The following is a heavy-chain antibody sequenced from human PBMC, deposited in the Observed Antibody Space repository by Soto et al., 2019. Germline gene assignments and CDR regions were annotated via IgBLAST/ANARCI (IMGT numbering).Heavy chain of an antibody. J-gene: IGHJ4*02. D-gene: IGHD3-22*01. Sequence: QVQLVESGGGVVQPGRSLRLSCADSGFTFSSYGMHWVRQAPGKGLEWVAHISYDGSNNNYVDSVKGRFTISRDNSKNTLYLQMNSLRAEDTAVYYCARDSYYYDSSGYSTFDHWGQGTLVTVSS. V-gene: IGHV3-30*03. CDR1: GFTFSSYG. CDR2: ISYDGSNN. CDR3: ARDSYYYDSSGYSTFDH.